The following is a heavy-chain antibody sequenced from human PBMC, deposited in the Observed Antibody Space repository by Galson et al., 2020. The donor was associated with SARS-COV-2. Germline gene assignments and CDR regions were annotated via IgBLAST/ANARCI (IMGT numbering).Heavy chain of an antibody. CDR1: GFPVSGNY. V-gene: IGHV3-53*01. D-gene: IGHD3-10*01. Sequence: GGSLRLSCVASGFPVSGNYMSWFRQAPGKGLEWVSLIYPGGNTYYADSVKGRFTISRDNSKNTLFLQLNSLRADDTAVYFCTRDLPGVGVDVWGQGTTVTVSS. J-gene: IGHJ6*02. CDR2: IYPGGNT. CDR3: TRDLPGVGVDV.